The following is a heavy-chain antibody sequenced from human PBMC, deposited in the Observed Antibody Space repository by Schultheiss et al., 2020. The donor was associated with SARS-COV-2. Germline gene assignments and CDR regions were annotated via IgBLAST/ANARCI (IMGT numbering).Heavy chain of an antibody. Sequence: SETLSLTCTVSGGSISSYYWSWIRQPAGKGLEWIGRIYTSGITNYNPSLKSRVTMSVDTSKNQFSLKLSSVTAADTAVYYCARKKGDTRYSGYDNYYYYMDVWGKGTTVTVSS. J-gene: IGHJ6*03. CDR2: IYTSGIT. CDR3: ARKKGDTRYSGYDNYYYYMDV. D-gene: IGHD5-12*01. CDR1: GGSISSYY. V-gene: IGHV4-4*07.